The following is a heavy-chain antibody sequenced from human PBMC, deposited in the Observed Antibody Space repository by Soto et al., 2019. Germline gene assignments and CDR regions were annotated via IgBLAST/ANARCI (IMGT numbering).Heavy chain of an antibody. Sequence: QVQLQESGPGLVKPSGTLSLTCAVSGGSISSSNWWSWVRQPPGKGLEWIGEIYHSGSTNYNPSLKSRVTISVDKSKNQFSLKLSSVTAADTAVYHCASHRQDHDYGDYRDYWGQGTLVTVSS. D-gene: IGHD4-17*01. CDR3: ASHRQDHDYGDYRDY. J-gene: IGHJ4*02. V-gene: IGHV4-4*02. CDR1: GGSISSSNW. CDR2: IYHSGST.